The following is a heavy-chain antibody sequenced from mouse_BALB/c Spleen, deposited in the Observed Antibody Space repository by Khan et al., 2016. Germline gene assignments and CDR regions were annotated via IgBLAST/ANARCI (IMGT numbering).Heavy chain of an antibody. J-gene: IGHJ4*01. CDR1: GYTLTSYW. CDR3: ARRGESLTGGDY. CDR2: INPSTGYT. D-gene: IGHD1-1*02. Sequence: QVQLKQSGAELAKPGASVKMSCKASGYTLTSYWMHWVKQRPGQGLEWIGYINPSTGYTDYNQKFKDKATLTADKSSSTAYMQLSSLTSEDSAVYYCARRGESLTGGDYWGQGTSVTVSS. V-gene: IGHV1-7*01.